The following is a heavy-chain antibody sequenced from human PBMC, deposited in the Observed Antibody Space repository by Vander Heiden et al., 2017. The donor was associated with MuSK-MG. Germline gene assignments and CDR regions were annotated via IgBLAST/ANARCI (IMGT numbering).Heavy chain of an antibody. CDR2: NSPPRGDT. J-gene: IGHJ4*01. CDR3: ARGWADY. CDR1: GYTF. Sequence: QGQLVQSGAEVKKPGASLKVSCKASGYTFPDHYIHWVRQAPGHPLTGPYNTWVGAAPGQGLEGMGWNSPPRGDTKYEQKFQGRVTLKNDTSIHTSYIGLSRLNSDDAAGDYCARGWADYWGQGTLVTVSS. D-gene: IGHD1-26*01. V-gene: IGHV1-2*02.